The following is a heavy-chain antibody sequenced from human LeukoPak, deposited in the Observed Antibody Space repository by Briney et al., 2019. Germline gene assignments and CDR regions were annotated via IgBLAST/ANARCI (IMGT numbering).Heavy chain of an antibody. CDR1: GGSFSGYY. D-gene: IGHD3-10*01. CDR2: INHSGST. CDR3: ARGYYGSGSYRD. Sequence: SETLSLTCAVYGGSFSGYYWSWIRQPPGKGLEWIGEINHSGSTNYNPSLKSRVTISVDTSKDQFPLKLSSVTAADTAVYYCARGYYGSGSYRDWGQGTLVTVSS. J-gene: IGHJ4*02. V-gene: IGHV4-34*01.